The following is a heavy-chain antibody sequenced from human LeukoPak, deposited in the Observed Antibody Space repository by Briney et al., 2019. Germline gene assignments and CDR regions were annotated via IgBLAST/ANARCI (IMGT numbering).Heavy chain of an antibody. J-gene: IGHJ4*02. V-gene: IGHV3-30-3*01. CDR2: ISYDGSTK. D-gene: IGHD6-19*01. CDR1: GFTFSSYA. Sequence: GGSLRLSCAASGFTFSSYAMHWVRQTPGKGLEWVAVISYDGSTKYYADSVKGRFTISRDNSKNTLYLQMNSLRAEDTAVYYCARDQYSSGWYGFSYWGQGTLVTVSS. CDR3: ARDQYSSGWYGFSY.